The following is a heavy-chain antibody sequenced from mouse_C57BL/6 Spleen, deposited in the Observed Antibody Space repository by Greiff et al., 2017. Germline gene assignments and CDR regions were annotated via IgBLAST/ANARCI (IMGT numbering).Heavy chain of an antibody. CDR3: ARRVGSSNFDY. CDR1: GYTFTSYW. J-gene: IGHJ2*01. CDR2: IYPSDSET. Sequence: QVQLQQPGAELVRPGSSVKLSCKASGYTFTSYWMDWVKQRPGQGLEWIGNIYPSDSETHYNQKFKDKATLTVDKSSSTAYMQLSSLTSEDSAVXYCARRVGSSNFDYWGQGTTLTVSS. V-gene: IGHV1-61*01. D-gene: IGHD1-1*01.